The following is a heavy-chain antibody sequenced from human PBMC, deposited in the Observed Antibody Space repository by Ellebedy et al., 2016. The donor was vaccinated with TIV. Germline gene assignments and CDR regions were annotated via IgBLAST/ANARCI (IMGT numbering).Heavy chain of an antibody. V-gene: IGHV1-18*04. J-gene: IGHJ6*02. D-gene: IGHD6-19*01. CDR2: INTNNGNT. CDR3: ARDRSSSPKTFYYYFGMDV. CDR1: GYTFTTYV. Sequence: AASVKVSCKASGYTFTTYVLSWLRQAPGQGLAWMGWINTNNGNTHYAQKLQGRVTVTTDTSTSTVYMDLKNLRSDDTAVYYCARDRSSSPKTFYYYFGMDVWGQGTTVTVSS.